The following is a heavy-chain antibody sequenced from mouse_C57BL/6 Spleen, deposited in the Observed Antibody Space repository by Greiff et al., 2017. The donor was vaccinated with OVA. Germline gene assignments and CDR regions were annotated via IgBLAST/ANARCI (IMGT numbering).Heavy chain of an antibody. CDR1: GFTFSSYG. CDR3: ARHDSFAMDY. D-gene: IGHD3-2*01. J-gene: IGHJ4*01. V-gene: IGHV5-6*01. Sequence: EVHLVESGGDLVKPGGSLKLSCAASGFTFSSYGMSWVRQTPDKRLEWVATISSGGSYTYYPDSVKGRFTISRDNAKNTLYLQMSSLKSEDTAMYYCARHDSFAMDYWGQGTSVTVSS. CDR2: ISSGGSYT.